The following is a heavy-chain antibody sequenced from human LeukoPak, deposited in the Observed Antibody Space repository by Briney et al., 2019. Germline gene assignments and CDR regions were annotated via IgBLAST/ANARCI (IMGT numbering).Heavy chain of an antibody. V-gene: IGHV1-18*01. J-gene: IGHJ4*02. Sequence: GASVKVSCTASGYTFTSHGISWVRQAPGQGLEWMGWINAYIGNTNYAQKLQGRVTMTTDTSTSTAYMELRSLRSDDTAVYYCARDDYYDSSGYYTLWGQGTLVTVSS. CDR2: INAYIGNT. CDR3: ARDDYYDSSGYYTL. D-gene: IGHD3-22*01. CDR1: GYTFTSHG.